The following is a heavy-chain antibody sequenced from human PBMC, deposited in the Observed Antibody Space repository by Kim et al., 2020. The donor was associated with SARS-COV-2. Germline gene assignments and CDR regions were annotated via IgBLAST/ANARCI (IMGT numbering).Heavy chain of an antibody. CDR1: GFTFTSSA. J-gene: IGHJ4*02. V-gene: IGHV1-58*02. CDR3: AADLSVGLTYYYGSGSYPPPPP. Sequence: SVKVSCKASGFTFTSSAMQWVRQARGQRLEWIGWIVVGSGNTNYAQKFQERVTITRDMSTSTAYMELSSLRSEDTAVYYCAADLSVGLTYYYGSGSYPPPPPWGQGTLVTVSS. D-gene: IGHD3-10*01. CDR2: IVVGSGNT.